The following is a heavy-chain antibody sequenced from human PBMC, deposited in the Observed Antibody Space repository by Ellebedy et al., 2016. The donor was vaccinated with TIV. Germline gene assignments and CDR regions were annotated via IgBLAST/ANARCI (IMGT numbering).Heavy chain of an antibody. CDR3: SSHVDTSMTH. CDR2: IKQDGSEK. J-gene: IGHJ4*02. Sequence: GESLKISCAASGFTFSTYWMSWVRQATGKGLEWVANIKQDGSEKHYVDSVKGRFTISRDNAKSSLYLQMNSLRLEDTALYYCSSHVDTSMTHWGQGTLVTVSS. D-gene: IGHD5-18*01. CDR1: GFTFSTYW. V-gene: IGHV3-7*01.